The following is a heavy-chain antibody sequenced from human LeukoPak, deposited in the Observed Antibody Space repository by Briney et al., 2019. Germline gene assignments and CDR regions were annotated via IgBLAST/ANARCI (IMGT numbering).Heavy chain of an antibody. J-gene: IGHJ4*02. CDR2: IYYSGST. V-gene: IGHV4-31*03. D-gene: IGHD3-10*01. CDR3: ARGSYGSGSYFDY. Sequence: SETLSLTCTVSGGSISSGGYYWSWIRQHPGKGLEWIGYIYYSGSTYYNPSLKSRVTISVDTSKNQFSLKLSSVTAADTAVYYCARGSYGSGSYFDYWGQGTLVTVSS. CDR1: GGSISSGGYY.